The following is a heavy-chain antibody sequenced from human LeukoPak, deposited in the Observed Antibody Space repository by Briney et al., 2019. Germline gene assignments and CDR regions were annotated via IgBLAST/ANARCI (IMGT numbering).Heavy chain of an antibody. J-gene: IGHJ6*03. Sequence: PGGSLRLSCAASGFTFSSYGMHWVRQAPGKGLEWVAFIRYDGSNKYYADSVKGRFTISRDNSKNTLYLQMNSLRAEDTAVYYCAKEQGPRRGSSSYHYYMDVWGKGTTVTVSS. CDR3: AKEQGPRRGSSSYHYYMDV. D-gene: IGHD6-6*01. CDR2: IRYDGSNK. V-gene: IGHV3-30*02. CDR1: GFTFSSYG.